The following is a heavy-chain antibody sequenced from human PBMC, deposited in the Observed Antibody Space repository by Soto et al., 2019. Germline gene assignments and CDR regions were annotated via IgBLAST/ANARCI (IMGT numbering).Heavy chain of an antibody. J-gene: IGHJ4*02. CDR2: IYYSGST. CDR1: GGSISSYY. CDR3: ARGFWSGYYANY. Sequence: PSETLSLTCTVSGGSISSYYWSWIRQPPGKGLEWIGYIYYSGSTNYNPSLKSRVTISVDTSKNQFSLKLSSVTAADTAVYYCARGFWSGYYANYWGQGTLVTVSS. V-gene: IGHV4-59*08. D-gene: IGHD3-3*01.